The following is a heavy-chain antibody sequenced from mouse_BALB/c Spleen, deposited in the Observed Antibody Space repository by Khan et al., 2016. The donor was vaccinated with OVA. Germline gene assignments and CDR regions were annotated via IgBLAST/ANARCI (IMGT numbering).Heavy chain of an antibody. Sequence: QVQLQQSAPELVRPGASVKISCKASGYTFTGYAMHWVKQSPGQGLEWIGLICLYCGNTDYNQKFKGKATMTVDKSSTTAYMELSSLTSEDSAIYYCARDDRSYGAFAYWGQGTRVTVSA. CDR3: ARDDRSYGAFAY. V-gene: IGHV1-4*01. J-gene: IGHJ3*01. D-gene: IGHD1-1*01. CDR2: ICLYCGNT. CDR1: GYTFTGYA.